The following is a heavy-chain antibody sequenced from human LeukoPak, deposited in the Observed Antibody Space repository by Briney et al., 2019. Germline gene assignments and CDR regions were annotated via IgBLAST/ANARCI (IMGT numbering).Heavy chain of an antibody. D-gene: IGHD1-7*01. Sequence: GGSLRLSCAASGFIFRSYWMVWVRQAPGKGLEWVASIDEHGFKTYYAASVTGRLTISKDTAKNSVDLQMNSLRAEDTAVYYCARDGITCTRDYWGQGAMVTVSS. V-gene: IGHV3-7*01. CDR2: IDEHGFKT. CDR3: ARDGITCTRDY. J-gene: IGHJ4*02. CDR1: GFIFRSYW.